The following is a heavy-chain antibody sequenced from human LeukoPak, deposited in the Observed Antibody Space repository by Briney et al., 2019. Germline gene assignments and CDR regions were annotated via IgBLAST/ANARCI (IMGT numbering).Heavy chain of an antibody. J-gene: IGHJ4*02. CDR3: ARDLSPVVRASPMGY. CDR2: ITYDGYYK. D-gene: IGHD3-10*01. Sequence: GTSLRLSCAASGFXFTSYGMHWVRQAPGKGLEWVALITYDGYYKYYSDSVKGRFTISSDTSKNTLYLQMNSLRAEDTAGYYCARDLSPVVRASPMGYWGQGTLVTVSS. CDR1: GFXFTSYG. V-gene: IGHV3-30*03.